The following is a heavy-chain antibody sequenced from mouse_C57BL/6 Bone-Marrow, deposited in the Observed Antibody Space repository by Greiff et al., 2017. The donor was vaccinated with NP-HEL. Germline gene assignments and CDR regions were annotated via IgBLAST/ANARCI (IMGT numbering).Heavy chain of an antibody. J-gene: IGHJ3*01. V-gene: IGHV14-4*01. Sequence: EVQLQQSGAELVRPGASVKLSCTASGFNIKDDYMHWVKQRPEQGLEWIGWIDPENGDTEYASKFQGKATITADTSSNTAYLQLSSLTSEDTAVYYCTLYYYGSCWFAYWGQGTLVTVSA. CDR1: GFNIKDDY. CDR3: TLYYYGSCWFAY. CDR2: IDPENGDT. D-gene: IGHD1-1*01.